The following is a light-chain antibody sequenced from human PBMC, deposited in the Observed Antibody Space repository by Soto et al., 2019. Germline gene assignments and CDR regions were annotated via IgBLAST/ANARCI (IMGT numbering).Light chain of an antibody. Sequence: EIVLTQSPGTLSLSPGERATLSCRASQSVGGNFLAWYQQKPGQAPRLLIYGASTRATGIPDRFSGSGSGTDFTITISRLEPADVAVYHCQQYTNSPEWTFGQGTKVEIK. CDR3: QQYTNSPEWT. V-gene: IGKV3-20*01. J-gene: IGKJ1*01. CDR1: QSVGGNF. CDR2: GAS.